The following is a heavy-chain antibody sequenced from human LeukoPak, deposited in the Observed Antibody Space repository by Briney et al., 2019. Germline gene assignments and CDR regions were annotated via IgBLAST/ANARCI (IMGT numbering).Heavy chain of an antibody. V-gene: IGHV3-23*01. CDR3: AKDFVVVVAATDWFDP. CDR1: GLTFSSYA. CDR2: ISVSDGST. Sequence: PGGSLRLSCAASGLTFSSYAMSWVRQAPGKGLEWVSAISVSDGSTYYADSVKGRFTISRDNSKNTLYLQMNSLRAEDTAVYYCAKDFVVVVAATDWFDPWGQGTLVTVSS. D-gene: IGHD2-15*01. J-gene: IGHJ5*02.